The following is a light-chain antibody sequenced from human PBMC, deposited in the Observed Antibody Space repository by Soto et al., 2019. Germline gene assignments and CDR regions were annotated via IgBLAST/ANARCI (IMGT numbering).Light chain of an antibody. CDR2: DAS. CDR3: QKCDYLPI. Sequence: DIQMTQSPSSLSASVGDRVTITCQASHDITSYLTWYQHKPGKAPKLLIYDASISEAGVPSRFSGSGSGTDFTFTISSLKPEDVAAYYCQKCDYLPIFGPGTTVDLK. CDR1: HDITSY. J-gene: IGKJ3*01. V-gene: IGKV1-33*01.